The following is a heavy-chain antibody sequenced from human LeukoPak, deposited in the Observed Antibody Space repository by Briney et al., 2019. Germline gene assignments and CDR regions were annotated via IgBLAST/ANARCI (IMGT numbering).Heavy chain of an antibody. Sequence: GGSLRLSCAASGFTFSIYWMTWVRQAPGKGLEWIANIKPVGSEKYYVDSVKGRFTISRDNAKNSLYLQLNSLRAEDTAMYYCARDDYGDYFFDFWGQGTLVTVSS. V-gene: IGHV3-7*01. J-gene: IGHJ4*02. D-gene: IGHD4-17*01. CDR1: GFTFSIYW. CDR3: ARDDYGDYFFDF. CDR2: IKPVGSEK.